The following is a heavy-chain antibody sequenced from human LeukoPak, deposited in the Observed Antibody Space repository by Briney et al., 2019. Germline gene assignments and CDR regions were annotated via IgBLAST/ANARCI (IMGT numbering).Heavy chain of an antibody. CDR1: GGSISSSSYY. D-gene: IGHD1-20*01. CDR2: IYYSGST. Sequence: SETLSLTCTVSGGSISSSSYYWGWIRQPPGKGLEWIGSIYYSGSTYYNPSLKSRVTISVDTSKNQFSLKLSSVTAADTAVYYCARRKYDWTFDYWGQGTLVTVSS. J-gene: IGHJ4*02. V-gene: IGHV4-39*01. CDR3: ARRKYDWTFDY.